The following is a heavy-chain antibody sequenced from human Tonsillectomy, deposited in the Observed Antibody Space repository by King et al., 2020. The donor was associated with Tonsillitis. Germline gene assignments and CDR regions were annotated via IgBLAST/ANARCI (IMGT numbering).Heavy chain of an antibody. Sequence: VQLVESGGGLVQPGGSLRLSCAASGFTFSSYSMNWVRQAPGKGLEWVSYITRSSTVYYADSVKGRFTISRDNAKNSLYLQMNSLRAEDTAVYYCARVERGAFDIWGQGTMVTVSS. V-gene: IGHV3-48*01. CDR3: ARVERGAFDI. D-gene: IGHD3-3*01. CDR1: GFTFSSYS. J-gene: IGHJ3*02. CDR2: ITRSSTV.